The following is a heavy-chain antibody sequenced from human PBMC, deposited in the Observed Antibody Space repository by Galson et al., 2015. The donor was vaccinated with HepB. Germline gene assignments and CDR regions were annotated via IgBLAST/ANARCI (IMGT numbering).Heavy chain of an antibody. J-gene: IGHJ5*02. V-gene: IGHV1-46*01. CDR3: ASSVRYFDWFDP. CDR1: GYTFTSYY. D-gene: IGHD3-9*01. CDR2: INPSGGST. Sequence: SVKVSCKASGYTFTSYYMHWVRQAPGQGLEWIGIINPSGGSTSYAQKFQGRVTMTRDTSTSTVYMELSSLRFEDTAVYYCASSVRYFDWFDPWGQGTLVTVSS.